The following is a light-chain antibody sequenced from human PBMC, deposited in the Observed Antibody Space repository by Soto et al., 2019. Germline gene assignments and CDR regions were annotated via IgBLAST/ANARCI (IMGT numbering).Light chain of an antibody. CDR3: HQYSRSPPT. Sequence: EIVLTQSPGTLSLSPGERATLSCRASQSISTSYLAWYQQKPGQAPRLLIYGASSRATGLPDRFSGSGSGTDFTLTISRLEPEDFAVYYCHQYSRSPPTFGQGTKVDI. J-gene: IGKJ1*01. V-gene: IGKV3-20*01. CDR2: GAS. CDR1: QSISTSY.